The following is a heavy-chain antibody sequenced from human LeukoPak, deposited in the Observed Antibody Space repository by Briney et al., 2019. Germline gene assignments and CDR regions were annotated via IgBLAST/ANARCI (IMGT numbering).Heavy chain of an antibody. CDR3: AREGPSSSGSYLNCFDP. V-gene: IGHV4-59*01. CDR1: GGSISNYY. CDR2: IYYSGSA. D-gene: IGHD1-26*01. Sequence: SETLSLTCTVSGGSISNYYWSWFRQPPGKGLEWIGYIYYSGSAKYNPSLKSRVTISVDTSKNQFSLKLSSVTAADTAVCYCAREGPSSSGSYLNCFDPWGQGTLVTVSS. J-gene: IGHJ5*02.